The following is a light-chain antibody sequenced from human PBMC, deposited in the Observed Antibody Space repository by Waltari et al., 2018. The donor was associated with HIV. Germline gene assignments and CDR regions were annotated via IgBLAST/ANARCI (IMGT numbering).Light chain of an antibody. CDR2: KDT. J-gene: IGLJ3*02. V-gene: IGLV3-25*03. CDR1: ALPKQY. Sequence: SYELTQPPSVSVSPGQTARITCSGDALPKQYAYWYHQKPGQAPVLGIYKDTERPSGIPERFSGPSSVTTDTVTISGAQAEDEAAYYWQSADSSGTWVFGGGTKLTVL. CDR3: QSADSSGTWV.